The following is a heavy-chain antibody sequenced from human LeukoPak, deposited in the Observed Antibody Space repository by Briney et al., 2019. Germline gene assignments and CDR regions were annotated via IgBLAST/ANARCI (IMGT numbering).Heavy chain of an antibody. CDR3: ARAGYSYGTYYFDY. Sequence: ASVKVSCKASGYTFTSYGISWVRQAPGQGLEWMGWISAYNGNTNYAQKLQGRVTMTTDTSTSTAYMELRSLISDDTAVYYCARAGYSYGTYYFDYWGQGTLVTVSS. CDR1: GYTFTSYG. D-gene: IGHD5-18*01. CDR2: ISAYNGNT. J-gene: IGHJ4*02. V-gene: IGHV1-18*01.